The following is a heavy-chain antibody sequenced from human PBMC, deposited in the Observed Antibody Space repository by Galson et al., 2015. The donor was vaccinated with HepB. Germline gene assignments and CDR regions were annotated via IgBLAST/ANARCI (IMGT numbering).Heavy chain of an antibody. V-gene: IGHV1-18*04. CDR3: VLLKFGGSYWGYYYYGMDV. D-gene: IGHD1-26*01. CDR2: ISAYNGNT. CDR1: GYTFTSYG. Sequence: SVKVSCKASGYTFTSYGISWVRQAPGQGLEWMGWISAYNGNTNYAQKLQGRVTMTTDTSTSTAYMELRSLRSDDTAVYYCVLLKFGGSYWGYYYYGMDVWGQGTTVTVSS. J-gene: IGHJ6*02.